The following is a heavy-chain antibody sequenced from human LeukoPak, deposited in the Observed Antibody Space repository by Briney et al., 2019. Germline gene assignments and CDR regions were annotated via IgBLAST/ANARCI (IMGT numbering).Heavy chain of an antibody. V-gene: IGHV4-34*01. D-gene: IGHD2-15*01. J-gene: IGHJ5*02. CDR3: ARHYPPRQYCSGGSCYLGWFDP. CDR2: INHSGST. CDR1: GGSISSYY. Sequence: SETLSLTCTVSGGSISSYYWSWIRQPPGKGLEWIGEINHSGSTNYNPSLKSRVTISVDTSKNQFSLKLSSVTAADTAVYYCARHYPPRQYCSGGSCYLGWFDPWGQGTLVTVSS.